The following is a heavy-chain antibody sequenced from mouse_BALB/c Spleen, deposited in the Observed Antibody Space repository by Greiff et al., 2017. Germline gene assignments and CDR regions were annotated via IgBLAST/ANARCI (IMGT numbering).Heavy chain of an antibody. J-gene: IGHJ4*01. CDR1: GYTFTSYW. Sequence: LQPGAELVRPGASVKLSCKASGYTFTSYWINWVKQRPGQGLEWIGNIYPSDSYTNYNQKFKDKATLTVDKSSSTAYMQLSSPTSEDSAVYYCTRSDGSSYGYAMDYWGQGTSVTVSS. CDR3: TRSDGSSYGYAMDY. CDR2: IYPSDSYT. D-gene: IGHD1-1*01. V-gene: IGHV1-69*02.